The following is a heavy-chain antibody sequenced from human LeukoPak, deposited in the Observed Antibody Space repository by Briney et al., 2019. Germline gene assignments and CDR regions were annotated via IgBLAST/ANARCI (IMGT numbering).Heavy chain of an antibody. D-gene: IGHD3-10*01. CDR3: ARVRGWFGEDTYNWFDP. V-gene: IGHV4-4*07. Sequence: SETLSLTCTVSGGSISSYYWSWIRQPAGKGLEWIGRIYTSGSTNYNPSFKSRVTMSVDTSKNQFSLKLSSVTAADTAVYYCARVRGWFGEDTYNWFDPWGQGTLVTVSS. J-gene: IGHJ5*02. CDR1: GGSISSYY. CDR2: IYTSGST.